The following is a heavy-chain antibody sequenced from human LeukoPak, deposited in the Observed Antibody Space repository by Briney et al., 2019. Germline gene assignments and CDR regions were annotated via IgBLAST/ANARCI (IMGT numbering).Heavy chain of an antibody. V-gene: IGHV4-34*01. CDR1: GGSISSYY. Sequence: SETLSLTCTVSGGSISSYYWSWIRQPPGKGLEWIGEINHSGSTNYNQSLKSRVTISVDTSKNQFSLKLSSVTAADTAVYYCARGPKSVYCSGGSCYRPSYYYYYYMDVWGKGTTVTVSS. D-gene: IGHD2-15*01. J-gene: IGHJ6*03. CDR3: ARGPKSVYCSGGSCYRPSYYYYYYMDV. CDR2: INHSGST.